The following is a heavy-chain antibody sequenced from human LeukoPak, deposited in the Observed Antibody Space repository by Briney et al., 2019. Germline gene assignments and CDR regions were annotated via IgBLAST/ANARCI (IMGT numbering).Heavy chain of an antibody. J-gene: IGHJ4*02. CDR2: FYYSGST. CDR1: GGSISSSSYY. D-gene: IGHD5-24*01. Sequence: SETLSLTCTVSGGSISSSSYYWCWIRQPPVKGLEWLGSFYYSGSTYSNPSLKSRVTISVDTSKNQLSLKLSSVTAAETAVYYCARHARGYVGSNDYWGQGTLVTVSS. CDR3: ARHARGYVGSNDY. V-gene: IGHV4-39*01.